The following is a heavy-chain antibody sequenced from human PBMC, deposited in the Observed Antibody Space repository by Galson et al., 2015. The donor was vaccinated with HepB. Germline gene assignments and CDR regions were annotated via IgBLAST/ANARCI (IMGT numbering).Heavy chain of an antibody. CDR1: GYTLTELS. Sequence: SVKVSCKVSGYTLTELSMHWVRQAPGKGLEWMGGFDPEDGETIYAQKVQGRVTMTEDTSTDTAYMELSSLRSEDTAVYYCATDHAAYYYDSSGYFAYWGQGTLVTVSS. J-gene: IGHJ4*02. V-gene: IGHV1-24*01. CDR2: FDPEDGET. D-gene: IGHD3-22*01. CDR3: ATDHAAYYYDSSGYFAY.